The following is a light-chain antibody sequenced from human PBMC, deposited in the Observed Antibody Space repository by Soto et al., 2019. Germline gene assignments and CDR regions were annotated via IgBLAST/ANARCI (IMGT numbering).Light chain of an antibody. CDR1: QSISSW. CDR2: GAS. Sequence: TQSPSTLSASVGDRVTITCRASQSISSWLAWYQQKPGQAPRLLIYGASSRATGIPDRFSGSGSGADFTLTISRLEPEDFAVYFCQQYGNSPRTFGQGTRLEIK. CDR3: QQYGNSPRT. V-gene: IGKV3-20*01. J-gene: IGKJ5*01.